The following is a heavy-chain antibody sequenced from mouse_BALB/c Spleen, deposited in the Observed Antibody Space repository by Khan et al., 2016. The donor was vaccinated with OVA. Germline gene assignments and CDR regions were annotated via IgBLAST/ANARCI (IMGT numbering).Heavy chain of an antibody. CDR2: IYPFNGDT. Sequence: VQLKESGPELVKPGALVKMSCKASGYTFTSYVIHWVRQKPGQGLEWLGYIYPFNGDTLYNEKFKDKATLTSDKSSSTAYMELGSLTSEDAAVYFCAPVGSYCVSFAYWGQGTLVTVSA. CDR3: APVGSYCVSFAY. CDR1: GYTFTSYV. V-gene: IGHV1S136*01. D-gene: IGHD2-12*01. J-gene: IGHJ3*01.